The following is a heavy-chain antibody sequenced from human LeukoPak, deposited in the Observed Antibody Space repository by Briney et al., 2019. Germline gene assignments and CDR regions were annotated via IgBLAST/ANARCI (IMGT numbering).Heavy chain of an antibody. Sequence: GGSLRLSCAASGFSFSSYEMNWVRQPPGKGLEWLSYISNTGRTIYYADSVRGRFTISRDNAKNSLYLLVNSLRAEDTAIYYCARDASSGFLSYSDYWGLGTLVTVSS. CDR1: GFSFSSYE. D-gene: IGHD6-19*01. V-gene: IGHV3-48*03. J-gene: IGHJ4*02. CDR3: ARDASSGFLSYSDY. CDR2: ISNTGRTI.